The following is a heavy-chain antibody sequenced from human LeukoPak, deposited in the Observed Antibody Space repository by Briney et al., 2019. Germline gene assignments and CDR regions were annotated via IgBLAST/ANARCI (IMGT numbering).Heavy chain of an antibody. Sequence: GGSLRLSCAASGFTFSSYSMNWVRQAPGKGLEWVSSISSSSSYIYYADSVKGRFTISRDNAKNSLYLQMNSLRAEDTAVYYCARGADSGYSSDNWGQGTLVSVSS. CDR3: ARGADSGYSSDN. D-gene: IGHD3-9*01. CDR1: GFTFSSYS. CDR2: ISSSSSYI. V-gene: IGHV3-21*01. J-gene: IGHJ4*02.